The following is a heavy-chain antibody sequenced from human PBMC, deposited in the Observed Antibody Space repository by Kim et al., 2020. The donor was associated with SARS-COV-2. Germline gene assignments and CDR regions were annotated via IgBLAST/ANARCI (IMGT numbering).Heavy chain of an antibody. V-gene: IGHV4-59*01. CDR1: GGSISSYY. D-gene: IGHD2-15*01. CDR2: IYYSGST. J-gene: IGHJ3*02. CDR3: AREGIAPIRGGAFDI. Sequence: SETLSLTCTVSGGSISSYYWSWIRQPPGKGLEWIGYIYYSGSTNYNPSLKSRVTISVDTSKNQFSLKLSSVTAADTAVYYCAREGIAPIRGGAFDIWGQGTMVTVSS.